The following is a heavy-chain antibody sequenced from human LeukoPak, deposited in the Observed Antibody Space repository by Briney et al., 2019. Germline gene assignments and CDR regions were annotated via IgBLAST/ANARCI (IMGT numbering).Heavy chain of an antibody. J-gene: IGHJ5*02. V-gene: IGHV4-30-4*01. D-gene: IGHD2-2*01. CDR3: ARHTYCSSSTCNDPWFDP. Sequence: SQTLSLTCTVSGGSISSDDYYWNWIRQPPGKGLEWIGFIYYSGSTNYNASLKSRVTISVDTSKNQFSLKLSSVTAADTAVYYCARHTYCSSSTCNDPWFDPWGQGTLVTVSS. CDR1: GGSISSDDYY. CDR2: IYYSGST.